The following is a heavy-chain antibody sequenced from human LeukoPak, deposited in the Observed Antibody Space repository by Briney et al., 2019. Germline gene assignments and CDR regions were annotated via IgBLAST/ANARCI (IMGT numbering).Heavy chain of an antibody. J-gene: IGHJ4*02. V-gene: IGHV3-23*01. CDR2: FSGGGGYT. Sequence: PGGSLRLSCAASGLTFSTYAMSWVRQAPGKGLEWVSGFSGGGGYTHYADSVKGRFTISRDTSKNTLYLQMNSLRAEDTAIYYCAKDPAFGSGTYYPFDYWGQGTLVTVSS. D-gene: IGHD3-10*01. CDR1: GLTFSTYA. CDR3: AKDPAFGSGTYYPFDY.